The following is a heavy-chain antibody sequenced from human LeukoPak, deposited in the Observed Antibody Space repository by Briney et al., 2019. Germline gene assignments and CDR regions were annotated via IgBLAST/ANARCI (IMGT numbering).Heavy chain of an antibody. J-gene: IGHJ4*02. CDR3: ARDRGSTGYYYLDS. Sequence: SETLSLTCSVSGGPVTEYYWSWIRQPPGKGLEWIGYTYHTGSTNYSPCLKSRVTMSVDASRNQFSLKLVSVTAADTAVYYCARDRGSTGYYYLDSWGQGILVTVSS. D-gene: IGHD1-26*01. CDR2: TYHTGST. V-gene: IGHV4-59*02. CDR1: GGPVTEYY.